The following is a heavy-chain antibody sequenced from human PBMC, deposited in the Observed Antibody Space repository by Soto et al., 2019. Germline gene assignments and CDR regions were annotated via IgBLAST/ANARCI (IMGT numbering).Heavy chain of an antibody. V-gene: IGHV2-5*02. CDR3: AHIVVDGLGYYFDY. J-gene: IGHJ4*02. CDR1: WFSRITTRVC. Sequence: QITLKESGPTLVNPTQTLTLTCSSSWFSRITTRVCVGWIRQPPGEALEWLALIYWDDDKLYSPSLKTRLTLTNDSPTTRVVLTMSDMDPVDTATYYCAHIVVDGLGYYFDYWGQGTLVTVSS. D-gene: IGHD6-19*01. CDR2: IYWDDDK.